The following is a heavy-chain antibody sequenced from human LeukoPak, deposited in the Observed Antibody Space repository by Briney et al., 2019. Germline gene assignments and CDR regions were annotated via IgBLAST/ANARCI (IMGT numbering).Heavy chain of an antibody. J-gene: IGHJ4*02. CDR3: AREGGLVPALDY. Sequence: GGSLRLSCVVSGFTVSSNYTSWVRQAPGKGLEWVSVIYSGGSTYYADSVKGRFTISRDHSKNTLYLQINSLRAEDTAVYYCAREGGLVPALDYWGQGTLVTVSS. CDR2: IYSGGST. CDR1: GFTVSSNY. D-gene: IGHD3-16*01. V-gene: IGHV3-66*02.